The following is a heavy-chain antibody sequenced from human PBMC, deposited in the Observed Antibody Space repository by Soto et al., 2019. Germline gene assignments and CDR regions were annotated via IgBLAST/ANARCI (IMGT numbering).Heavy chain of an antibody. CDR2: ISSSSSYI. D-gene: IGHD6-6*01. J-gene: IGHJ4*02. Sequence: GGSLRLSCAASGFTFSSYSMNWVRQAPGKGLEWVSSISSSSSYIYYADSVKGRFTISRDNAKNSLYLQMNSLRAEDTAVYYCAIWAEYSSFEDLRESFDYWGQGTLVTVSS. V-gene: IGHV3-21*01. CDR3: AIWAEYSSFEDLRESFDY. CDR1: GFTFSSYS.